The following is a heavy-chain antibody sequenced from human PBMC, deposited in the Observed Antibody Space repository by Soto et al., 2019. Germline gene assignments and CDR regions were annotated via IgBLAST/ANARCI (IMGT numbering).Heavy chain of an antibody. CDR1: GGTIGSYN. Sequence: PSETLSLTCTVSGGTIGSYNWNWIRQPPGRGLEWIGYIYYSGNTKYNPSLKSRVAISIDTSKNQFSLKLNSVTAADTAVYYCGRVGRRGVSWDGDAFDIWGQGTMVTVSS. CDR3: GRVGRRGVSWDGDAFDI. D-gene: IGHD1-26*01. V-gene: IGHV4-59*01. J-gene: IGHJ3*02. CDR2: IYYSGNT.